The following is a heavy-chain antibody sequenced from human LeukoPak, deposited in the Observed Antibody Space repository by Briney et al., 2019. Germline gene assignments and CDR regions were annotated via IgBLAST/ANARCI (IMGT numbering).Heavy chain of an antibody. Sequence: PSQTLSLTCTVSGGSISSGSYYWSWIRQPAGKGLEWIGRIYTSGSTNYNPSLKSRVTISVDTSKNQFSLKLSSVTAADTAVYYCARGGSHYYYMDVWGKGTTVTVSS. J-gene: IGHJ6*03. CDR1: GGSISSGSYY. CDR3: ARGGSHYYYMDV. D-gene: IGHD1-26*01. CDR2: IYTSGST. V-gene: IGHV4-61*02.